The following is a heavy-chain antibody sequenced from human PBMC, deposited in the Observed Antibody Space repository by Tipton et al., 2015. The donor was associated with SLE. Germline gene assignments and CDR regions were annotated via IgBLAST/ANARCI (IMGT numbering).Heavy chain of an antibody. CDR2: INQDGSTR. CDR1: GFTFSAYW. V-gene: IGHV3-7*01. CDR3: ATSKDAAGTD. D-gene: IGHD1-1*01. J-gene: IGHJ4*02. Sequence: GSLRLSCAVSGFTFSAYWMSWVRQAPGKGLEWVGNINQDGSTRHYVDSVKGRFTISRDNAKNSVYLQMNSLRGEDTAAYYCATSKDAAGTDWGQGTLVTVSS.